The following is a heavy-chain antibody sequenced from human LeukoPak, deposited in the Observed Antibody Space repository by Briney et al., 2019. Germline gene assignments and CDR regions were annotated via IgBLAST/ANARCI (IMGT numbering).Heavy chain of an antibody. Sequence: GGSLRLSCAASGLTFSSYGMHWVRQAPGKGLEWVAVISNDESKKYYADSVKGRFTISRDNSKNTLSLQVSSLRAEDTAVYYCAKDRYSYAFEYFESWGQGTLVTVSS. CDR2: ISNDESKK. CDR1: GLTFSSYG. D-gene: IGHD3-16*01. V-gene: IGHV3-30*18. J-gene: IGHJ4*02. CDR3: AKDRYSYAFEYFES.